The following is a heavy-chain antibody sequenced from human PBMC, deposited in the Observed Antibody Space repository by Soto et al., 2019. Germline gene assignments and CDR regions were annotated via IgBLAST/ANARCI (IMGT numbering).Heavy chain of an antibody. D-gene: IGHD6-13*01. CDR2: VYRTGST. Sequence: VKPSGTLSLTCAVSGGSISTSNWWSWVRQPPGKGLEWIGEVYRTGSTNYNPSLESRLTLSVDKSKNQFSLKLPSVTAADTAVYYCARARATIAAAAIFDCWGQGTLVTVSS. V-gene: IGHV4-4*02. J-gene: IGHJ4*02. CDR3: ARARATIAAAAIFDC. CDR1: GGSISTSNW.